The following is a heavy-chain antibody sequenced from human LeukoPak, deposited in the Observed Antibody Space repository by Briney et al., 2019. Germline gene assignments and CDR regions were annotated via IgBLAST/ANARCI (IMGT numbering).Heavy chain of an antibody. V-gene: IGHV3-53*04. CDR1: GFTVSSNY. CDR2: IYSGGST. CDR3: ARGRKDCSAGNCYSDY. J-gene: IGHJ4*02. Sequence: GGSLRLSCAASGFTVSSNYMRWVRQAPGKGLEWVSVIYSGGSTYYADSVKGRFTISRHNSKNTLYLQMYSLRAEDTAVYYCARGRKDCSAGNCYSDYWGQGTLVTVSS. D-gene: IGHD2-15*01.